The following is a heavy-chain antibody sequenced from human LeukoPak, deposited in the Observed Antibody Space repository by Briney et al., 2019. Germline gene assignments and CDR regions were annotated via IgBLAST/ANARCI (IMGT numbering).Heavy chain of an antibody. CDR3: AKDLPPIAVGGFFDD. D-gene: IGHD6-19*01. V-gene: IGHV3-30*18. CDR1: GFTFTSYG. CDR2: ISDDGSNK. J-gene: IGHJ3*01. Sequence: EASVRLSCKASGFTFTSYGMHWVRQAPGQGLEWVAGISDDGSNKYYADSVKGRFTISRDNSKNTLYLQMNSLRAEDTAVYYCAKDLPPIAVGGFFDDWS.